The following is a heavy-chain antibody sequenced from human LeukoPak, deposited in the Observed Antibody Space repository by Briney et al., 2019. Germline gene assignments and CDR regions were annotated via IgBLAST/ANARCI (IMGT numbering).Heavy chain of an antibody. CDR3: ARRRKVGATTYWLDP. V-gene: IGHV1-46*01. Sequence: ASVKVSCKASGYTFTSYYMHWVRQAPGQGLEWRGIINPSGGSTSYAQKFQGRVTMTRDTSTSTVYMELSSLRSEDTAVYYCARRRKVGATTYWLDPWGQGTLVTVSS. D-gene: IGHD1-26*01. CDR1: GYTFTSYY. CDR2: INPSGGST. J-gene: IGHJ5*02.